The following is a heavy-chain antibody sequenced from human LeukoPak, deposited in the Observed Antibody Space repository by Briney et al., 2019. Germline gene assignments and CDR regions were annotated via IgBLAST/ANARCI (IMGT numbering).Heavy chain of an antibody. CDR3: ARGEGDY. Sequence: SETLSLTCTVSGGSISSYYWSWIRQPPGKGLEWIGYIYYSGSTNYNPSLKSRVTISVDTSKNQFSLKLSSVTAADTAVYYCARGEGDYWGQGTLVTVSS. V-gene: IGHV4-59*12. CDR1: GGSISSYY. J-gene: IGHJ4*02. CDR2: IYYSGST.